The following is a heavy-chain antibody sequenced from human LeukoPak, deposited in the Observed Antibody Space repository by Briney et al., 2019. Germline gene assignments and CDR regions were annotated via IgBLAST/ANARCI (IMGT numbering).Heavy chain of an antibody. CDR1: GFTFSSYE. CDR3: ARDTNGDGWFDP. Sequence: GGSLRLSCAASGFTFSSYEMNWVRQAPGKGLEWVSYISSSGSTIYYADSVKGRFTISRDNAKNSLYLQVNSLRAEDTSVYYCARDTNGDGWFDPWGQGTLVTVSS. CDR2: ISSSGSTI. V-gene: IGHV3-48*03. D-gene: IGHD4-17*01. J-gene: IGHJ5*02.